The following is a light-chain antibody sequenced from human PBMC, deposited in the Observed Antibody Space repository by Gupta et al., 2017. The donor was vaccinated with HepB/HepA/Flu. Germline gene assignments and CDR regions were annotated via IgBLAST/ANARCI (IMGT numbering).Light chain of an antibody. Sequence: QSVLTQPHSASGTPGQRVTISCSGSSSNIGSNTVNWYQQLPGTAPKLLIYSNNQRPSGVPDRSSGSKSGTSASLAISGLQSEDEADYYCAAWDDSLNGWVFGGGTKLTVL. J-gene: IGLJ3*02. V-gene: IGLV1-44*01. CDR3: AAWDDSLNGWV. CDR2: SNN. CDR1: SSNIGSNT.